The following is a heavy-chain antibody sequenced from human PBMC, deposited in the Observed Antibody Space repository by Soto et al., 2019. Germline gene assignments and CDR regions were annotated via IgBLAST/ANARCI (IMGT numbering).Heavy chain of an antibody. CDR1: GYTLTELS. D-gene: IGHD3-16*01. CDR2: FDPEDDET. CDR3: ANTQVTVEGADDLSV. Sequence: ASVKVSCKVSGYTLTELSMHWVRQAPGKGLERMGGFDPEDDETIYAQKFQGRVTMTEDTSTDTSYMELSSLRSEDTAVYYCANTQVTVEGADDLSVRRQRTTDTVS. V-gene: IGHV1-24*01. J-gene: IGHJ6*01.